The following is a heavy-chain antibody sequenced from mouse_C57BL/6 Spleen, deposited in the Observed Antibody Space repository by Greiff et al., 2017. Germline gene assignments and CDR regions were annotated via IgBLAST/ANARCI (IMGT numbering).Heavy chain of an antibody. CDR2: INPNNGGT. V-gene: IGHV1-18*01. CDR3: ARDYGNYVYAMDY. CDR1: GYTFTDYN. Sequence: VQLQQSGPELVKPGASVKIPCKASGYTFTDYNMDWVQQSHGKSLEWIGDINPNNGGTNYNQKFKGKATLTVDKSSSTAYMELRNLTSEDTAVYYGARDYGNYVYAMDYWGQGTSVTVSS. D-gene: IGHD2-1*01. J-gene: IGHJ4*01.